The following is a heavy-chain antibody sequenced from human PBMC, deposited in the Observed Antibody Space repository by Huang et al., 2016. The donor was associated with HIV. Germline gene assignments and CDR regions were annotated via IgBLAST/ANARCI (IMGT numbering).Heavy chain of an antibody. D-gene: IGHD4-17*01. CDR2: RSAQNGDT. CDR1: GYDLRARG. CDR3: ERDAAITVTAYSDY. Sequence: VQLVQSGPDVWKPGASLKISCRASGYDLRARGLTWVRQAPGQGLEWLRWRSAQNGDTLYEKKVRRRMSLTAKVSTNTGYLELWGLRYDDTALYYCERDAAITVTAYSDYWGPGTLVTVSS. V-gene: IGHV1-18*01. J-gene: IGHJ4*02.